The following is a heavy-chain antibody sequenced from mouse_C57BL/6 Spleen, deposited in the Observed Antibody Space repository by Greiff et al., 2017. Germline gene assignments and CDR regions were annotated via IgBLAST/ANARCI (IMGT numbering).Heavy chain of an antibody. Sequence: VQLQQSGAELVKPGASVKLSCKASGYTFTSYWMHWVKQRPGRGLEWIGRIDPNSGGTKYNEKFKSKATLTVDKPSSTAYMQLSSLTSEVSAVYYCALSNYFWFAYWGQGTLVTVSA. CDR1: GYTFTSYW. CDR2: IDPNSGGT. V-gene: IGHV1-72*01. J-gene: IGHJ3*01. CDR3: ALSNYFWFAY. D-gene: IGHD2-5*01.